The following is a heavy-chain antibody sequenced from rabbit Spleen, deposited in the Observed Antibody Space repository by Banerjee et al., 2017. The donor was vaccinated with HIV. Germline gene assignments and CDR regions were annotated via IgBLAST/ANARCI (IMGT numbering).Heavy chain of an antibody. J-gene: IGHJ4*01. V-gene: IGHV1S45*01. D-gene: IGHD1-1*01. CDR1: GFSFSNKAV. Sequence: QEQLVESRGGLVKPGGSLKLSCTASGFSFSNKAVMCWVRQAPGKGLEWIACINAVTGKAVYASWAKGRFTFSKTSSTRVTLQMTSLTAADTATYFCTRDLVGVIGWNFYLWGQGTLVTVS. CDR2: INAVTGKA. CDR3: TRDLVGVIGWNFYL.